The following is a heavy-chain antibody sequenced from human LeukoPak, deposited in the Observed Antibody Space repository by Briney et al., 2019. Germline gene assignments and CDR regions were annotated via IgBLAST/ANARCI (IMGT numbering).Heavy chain of an antibody. J-gene: IGHJ4*02. CDR2: IYYSGST. CDR1: GGSISSGDYY. D-gene: IGHD3-16*02. CDR3: ASRGGITFGGVIEKDY. V-gene: IGHV4-30-4*01. Sequence: SETLSLTCTVSGGSISSGDYYWSWIRQPPGKGLEWIGYIYYSGSTYYNPSLKSRVTISVDTSKNQFSLKLSSVTAADTAVYYCASRGGITFGGVIEKDYWGQGTLVTVSS.